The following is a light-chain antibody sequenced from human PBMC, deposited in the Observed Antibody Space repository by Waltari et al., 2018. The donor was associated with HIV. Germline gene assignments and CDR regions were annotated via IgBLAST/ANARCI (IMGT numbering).Light chain of an antibody. CDR1: YSNIRTNA. V-gene: IGLV1-36*01. CDR3: ASWDNSLNGVV. Sequence: QSVLTQPPSVSAAPRQRVTISCSGSYSNIRTNASKWYQQLAGQAPKLLIYYHDLRPSGVSDRFSASKSGTSASLAISGLQAGDEADYFCASWDNSLNGVVFGGGTKLTVL. J-gene: IGLJ3*02. CDR2: YHD.